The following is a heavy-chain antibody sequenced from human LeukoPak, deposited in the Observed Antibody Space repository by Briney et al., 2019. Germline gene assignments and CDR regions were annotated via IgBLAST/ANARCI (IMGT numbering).Heavy chain of an antibody. CDR1: GFSVSKTY. D-gene: IGHD3-22*01. Sequence: QAGGSLRLSCAASGFSVSKTYMNWVRQAPGKGPEWVSVIRSGGDTQYADSVKGRFTVPRDDLKNTLYLQMNSLRAEDTAVYYCAKEGVYDNSGYNDALDIWGQGTQVTASS. CDR2: IRSGGDT. J-gene: IGHJ3*02. CDR3: AKEGVYDNSGYNDALDI. V-gene: IGHV3-53*01.